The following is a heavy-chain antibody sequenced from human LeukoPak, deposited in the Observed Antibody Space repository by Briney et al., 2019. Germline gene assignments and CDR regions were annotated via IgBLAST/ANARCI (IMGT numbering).Heavy chain of an antibody. CDR1: GFAFSRFY. D-gene: IGHD5/OR15-5a*01. V-gene: IGHV3-7*01. CDR2: INEDGSVK. CDR3: VSQCGRPI. Sequence: PGGSLRLSCEASGFAFSRFYISWVRQAPGKGLEWVANINEDGSVKDYADSVKGRFTISRDNVKTSVYLQMNSLRAEDTGVYYCVSQCGRPIWGQGTKLTVSS. J-gene: IGHJ3*02.